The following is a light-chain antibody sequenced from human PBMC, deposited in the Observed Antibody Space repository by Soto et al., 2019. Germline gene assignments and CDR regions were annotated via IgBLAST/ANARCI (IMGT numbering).Light chain of an antibody. V-gene: IGLV1-40*01. CDR2: RDN. CDR1: DSNIGAGYD. CDR3: QSYDASLSGSV. J-gene: IGLJ3*02. Sequence: QSVLTQPPSVSGAPGRRVTISCTGSDSNIGAGYDVHWYQQLPGTAPKVLIERDNNRASGVPDRFSGSKSGTSGSLAITGLQAEDEADYYCQSYDASLSGSVFGGGTKVTVL.